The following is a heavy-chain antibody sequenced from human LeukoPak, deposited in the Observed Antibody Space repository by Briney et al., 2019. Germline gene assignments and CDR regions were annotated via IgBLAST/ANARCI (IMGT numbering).Heavy chain of an antibody. Sequence: ASVKVSCKASGYTFTDYYMHWVRQAPGEGLEWIGWINPNSGGTNYAQEFQGRVTMTRDTSTRTAYMELSSLRSDDTAAYYCARVRGGNNYHFDYWGQGTLVTVSS. CDR1: GYTFTDYY. CDR3: ARVRGGNNYHFDY. V-gene: IGHV1-2*02. J-gene: IGHJ4*02. CDR2: INPNSGGT. D-gene: IGHD1-26*01.